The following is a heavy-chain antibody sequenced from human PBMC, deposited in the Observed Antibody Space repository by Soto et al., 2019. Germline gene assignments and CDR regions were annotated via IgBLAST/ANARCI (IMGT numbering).Heavy chain of an antibody. V-gene: IGHV4-31*03. D-gene: IGHD3-22*01. CDR3: ARMYSSGSGWFHP. CDR2: FYSSGSI. Sequence: SSGTLSLTCSFSCYSITAGGYYWGWVRPHPGKCLEWIGSFYSSGSIIYNPSLKSRVSISGDTSRNQFSMTLTSVTAADTALYYCARMYSSGSGWFHPWGQGTLVTVSS. J-gene: IGHJ5*02. CDR1: CYSITAGGYY.